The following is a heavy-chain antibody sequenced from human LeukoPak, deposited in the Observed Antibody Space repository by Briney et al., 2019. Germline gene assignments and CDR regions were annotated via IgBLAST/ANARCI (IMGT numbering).Heavy chain of an antibody. V-gene: IGHV4-59*01. J-gene: IGHJ6*02. CDR3: GRDSSRRGGGMYV. CDR2: IYSSGST. Sequence: SETLSLTCTGSGGSISSYYWSWIRQPPGKGLEWIGYIYSSGSTNYNPSLKSRLTISLDPYKNQFSLQLRSVTDADAPVYYCGRDSSRRGGGMYVWGQRTTVNLSS. D-gene: IGHD2-15*01. CDR1: GGSISSYY.